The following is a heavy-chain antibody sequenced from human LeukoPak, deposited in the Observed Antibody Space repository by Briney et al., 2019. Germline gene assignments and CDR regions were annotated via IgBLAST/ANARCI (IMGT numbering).Heavy chain of an antibody. CDR2: IWYVGSNK. D-gene: IGHD6-6*01. CDR3: ARDQSRATGRYYYYYMDV. J-gene: IGHJ6*03. CDR1: GFTFSSYG. V-gene: IGHV3-33*01. Sequence: GRSLRLSCAPSGFTFSSYGMHWVRQAPRKGREWVAVIWYVGSNKYYAASVKDRFTISRDNSNNTLYLQMKSLRAEDTAVYYCARDQSRATGRYYYYYMDVWGKGTTVTVSS.